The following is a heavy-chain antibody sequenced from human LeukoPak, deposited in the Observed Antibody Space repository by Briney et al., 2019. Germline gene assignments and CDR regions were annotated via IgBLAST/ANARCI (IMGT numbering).Heavy chain of an antibody. D-gene: IGHD3-3*01. CDR1: GYTFTGYY. Sequence: ASVKVSCKASGYTFTGYYIHWVRQAPGQGLEWMGWINPNSGGANYAQKFQGSITMTRDTSISTAYMELSGLRSDDTAVYYCARGTTIFGVAPPDYWGQGTLVTVSS. CDR2: INPNSGGA. CDR3: ARGTTIFGVAPPDY. V-gene: IGHV1-2*02. J-gene: IGHJ4*02.